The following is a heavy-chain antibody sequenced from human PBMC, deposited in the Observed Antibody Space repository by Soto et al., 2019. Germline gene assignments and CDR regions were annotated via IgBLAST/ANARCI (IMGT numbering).Heavy chain of an antibody. CDR3: ARPHFIAADGSPSLGKFDP. Sequence: GESLKISCKGSGYSFTSYWIGWVRQMPGKGLEWMGIIYPGDSDTRYSPSFQGQVTISADKSISTAYLQWSSLKASDTAMYYCARPHFIAADGSPSLGKFDPWGQGNLVTVSS. D-gene: IGHD6-13*01. J-gene: IGHJ5*02. CDR1: GYSFTSYW. V-gene: IGHV5-51*01. CDR2: IYPGDSDT.